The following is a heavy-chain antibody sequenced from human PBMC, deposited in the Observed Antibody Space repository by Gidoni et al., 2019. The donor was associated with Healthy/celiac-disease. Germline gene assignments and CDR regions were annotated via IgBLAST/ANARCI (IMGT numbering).Heavy chain of an antibody. J-gene: IGHJ3*02. Sequence: QVQLVQSGAEVKKPGASVKVSCKVSGYTLTELSMHWLRQAPGKGLEWMGGFDPEDGETIYAQKFQGRVTMNEDTSTDTAYMELSSRRSEDTAVDYWATPTGKGDAFDIWGQGTMVTVSS. CDR1: GYTLTELS. CDR3: ATPTGKGDAFDI. D-gene: IGHD3-10*01. V-gene: IGHV1-24*01. CDR2: FDPEDGET.